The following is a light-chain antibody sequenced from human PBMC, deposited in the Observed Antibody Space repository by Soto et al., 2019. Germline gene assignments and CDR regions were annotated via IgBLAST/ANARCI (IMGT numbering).Light chain of an antibody. CDR3: LQDYNYPWT. J-gene: IGKJ1*01. CDR2: DAS. CDR1: QTISSW. V-gene: IGKV1-5*01. Sequence: DIQMTQSPSTLSASVGDRVTITCRASQTISSWLAGYQQKPGKAPNLLIYDASTLERGVPSRFSGSGYGTDFSLTISSLQPEDVATYYCLQDYNYPWTFGQGTKVDIK.